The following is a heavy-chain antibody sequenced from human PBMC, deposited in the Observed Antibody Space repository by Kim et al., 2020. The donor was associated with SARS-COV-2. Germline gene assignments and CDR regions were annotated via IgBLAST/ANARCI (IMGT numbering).Heavy chain of an antibody. D-gene: IGHD3-10*01. J-gene: IGHJ5*02. V-gene: IGHV3-7*03. Sequence: YVNYVRGRFIMSRDNAKNSLYLQMNSLRAEDTAMYYCGTVRGWGRIDPWGQGTLVIVSS. CDR3: GTVRGWGRIDP.